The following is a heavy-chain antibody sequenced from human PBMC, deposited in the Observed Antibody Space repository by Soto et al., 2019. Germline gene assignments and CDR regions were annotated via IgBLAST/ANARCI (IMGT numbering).Heavy chain of an antibody. Sequence: SRPTPMSQKQTLTITCTSPGFSHHTNGEGVGWIRQPPGKALEWLALIYWDDDKRYSSSLKSRLTITKDTSKNQVILTMTNMNPVDTATYYCARTSSTWYGGLGYFQYWGQGTLVIVFS. V-gene: IGHV2-5*02. D-gene: IGHD6-13*01. CDR1: GFSHHTNGEG. CDR3: ARTSSTWYGGLGYFQY. J-gene: IGHJ1*01. CDR2: IYWDDDK.